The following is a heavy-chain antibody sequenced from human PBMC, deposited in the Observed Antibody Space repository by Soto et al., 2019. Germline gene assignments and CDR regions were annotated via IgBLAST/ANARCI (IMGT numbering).Heavy chain of an antibody. CDR2: FYYDGST. Sequence: QVQLQESGPGLVKPSETLSLTCTVSGGSVSSGSYFWSWIRQPPGKGLEWIGYFYYDGSTNYNPSLKSRVTISVDTSKNQCSLKLTSVTAADTAVYYCARYGDYAGFYWGQGTLVTVSS. J-gene: IGHJ4*02. CDR1: GGSVSSGSYF. V-gene: IGHV4-61*01. CDR3: ARYGDYAGFY. D-gene: IGHD4-17*01.